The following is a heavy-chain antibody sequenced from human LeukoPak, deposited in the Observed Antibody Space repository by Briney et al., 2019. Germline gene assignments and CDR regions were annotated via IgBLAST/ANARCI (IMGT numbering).Heavy chain of an antibody. J-gene: IGHJ4*02. V-gene: IGHV4-30-4*01. D-gene: IGHD3-9*01. Sequence: SETLSLTCTVSGGSISSGDYYWNWIRQPPGKGLEWIGYIYYSGSTFYNPSLVSRVTISVDTSKNQFSLKLSSVTTTDTAMYYCARVPTGYYPFDYWGQGTLVTVSS. CDR3: ARVPTGYYPFDY. CDR2: IYYSGST. CDR1: GGSISSGDYY.